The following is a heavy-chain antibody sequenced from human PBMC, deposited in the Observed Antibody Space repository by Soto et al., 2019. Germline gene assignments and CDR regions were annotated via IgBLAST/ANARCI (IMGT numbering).Heavy chain of an antibody. D-gene: IGHD3-9*01. CDR2: ISSSSSTI. J-gene: IGHJ6*02. Sequence: GGSLRLSCAASGFTFSSYSMNWVRQAPGKGLEWASYISSSSSTIYYADSVKGRFTISRDNAKNSLYLQMNSLRDEDTAVYYCARDWRITIFYDGMDVWGQGTTVTVSS. V-gene: IGHV3-48*02. CDR3: ARDWRITIFYDGMDV. CDR1: GFTFSSYS.